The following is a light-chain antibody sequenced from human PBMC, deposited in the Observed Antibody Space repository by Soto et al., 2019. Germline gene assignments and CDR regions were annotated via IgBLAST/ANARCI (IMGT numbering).Light chain of an antibody. Sequence: EIVLTQSPATLSLSPGERATLSCRASQSISSYLAWYQQKPGQAPRLLIYDASSRATGIPARFSGSGSGTDLPLTISRLKAEDFSSYYCQQRSNWLTFGGGTKVEIK. CDR2: DAS. V-gene: IGKV3-11*01. CDR3: QQRSNWLT. CDR1: QSISSY. J-gene: IGKJ4*01.